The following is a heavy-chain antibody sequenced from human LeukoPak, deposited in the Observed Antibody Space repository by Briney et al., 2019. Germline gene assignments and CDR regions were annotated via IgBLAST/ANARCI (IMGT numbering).Heavy chain of an antibody. J-gene: IGHJ4*02. D-gene: IGHD3-3*01. Sequence: SETLSLTCTVSGGSISSGGYYWSWIRQHPGKGLEWIGYIYYSGSTYYNPSLKSRVTISVDTSKNQFSLKLSSVTAADTAVYYCARDKGYDFSPDYWGQGTLVTVSS. CDR1: GGSISSGGYY. V-gene: IGHV4-31*03. CDR3: ARDKGYDFSPDY. CDR2: IYYSGST.